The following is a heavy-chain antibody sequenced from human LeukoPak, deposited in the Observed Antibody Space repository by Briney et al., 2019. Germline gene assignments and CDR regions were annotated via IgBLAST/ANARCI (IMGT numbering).Heavy chain of an antibody. V-gene: IGHV3-23*01. Sequence: PGGSLRLSCAASGFTFSSYAMSWVRQAPGKGLEWVSAISGSGGSTYYADSVKGRFTISRDNSKNTLYLQMNSLRAEDTAVYYCAKGGYYYGPGRSYYFDYWGQGTLVTVSS. CDR2: ISGSGGST. CDR3: AKGGYYYGPGRSYYFDY. J-gene: IGHJ4*02. D-gene: IGHD3-10*01. CDR1: GFTFSSYA.